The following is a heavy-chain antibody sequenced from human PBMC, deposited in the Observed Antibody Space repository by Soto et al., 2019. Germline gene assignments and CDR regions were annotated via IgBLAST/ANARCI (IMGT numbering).Heavy chain of an antibody. CDR3: ARGSGADAFDI. J-gene: IGHJ3*02. CDR1: GGTFN. D-gene: IGHD7-27*01. V-gene: IGHV1-69*06. CDR2: IIPVIDTA. Sequence: ASVKVSCKVSGGTFNIRWVRQAPGQGLEWMGGIIPVIDTANYARKFQGRVVISADRATNIVYMEMMSLTLEDTAVYYCARGSGADAFDIWGQGTMVTV.